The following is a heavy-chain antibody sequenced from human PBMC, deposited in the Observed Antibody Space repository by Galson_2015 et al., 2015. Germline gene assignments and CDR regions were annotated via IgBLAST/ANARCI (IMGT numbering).Heavy chain of an antibody. CDR3: ARGDRGYFWFDP. Sequence: SETLSLTCAVSGGSISSSNWWSWVRQPPGKGLEWIGEIYHSGSTNYNPSLKSRVTISVDTSKNQFSLKLSSVTAADTAVYYCARGDRGYFWFDPWGQGTLVTVSS. J-gene: IGHJ5*02. CDR2: IYHSGST. V-gene: IGHV4-4*02. CDR1: GGSISSSNW. D-gene: IGHD5-18*01.